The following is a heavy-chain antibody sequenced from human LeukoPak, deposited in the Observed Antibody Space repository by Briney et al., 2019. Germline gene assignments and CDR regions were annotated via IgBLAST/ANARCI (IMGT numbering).Heavy chain of an antibody. J-gene: IGHJ6*02. D-gene: IGHD2-2*01. CDR2: INPSGGST. CDR3: ASPSSTSLSNPRLDYYYYGMDV. V-gene: IGHV1-46*01. CDR1: GYTFTSYY. Sequence: ASVKVSCKASGYTFTSYYMHWVRQAPGQGLEWMGIINPSGGSTSYAQKFQGRVTMTRDTSTSTVYMELSSLRSEDTAVYYCASPSSTSLSNPRLDYYYYGMDVWGQGTTVTVSS.